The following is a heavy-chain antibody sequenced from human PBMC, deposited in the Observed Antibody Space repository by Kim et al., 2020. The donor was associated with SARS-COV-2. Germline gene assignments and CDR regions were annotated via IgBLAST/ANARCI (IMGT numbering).Heavy chain of an antibody. D-gene: IGHD2-2*01. CDR1: GGSVSSGSYY. Sequence: SETLSLTCTVSGGSVSSGSYYWSWIRQPPGKGLEWNGNNYYSGSTNYNPSLKRRVTISVDTSKNQFSLKLSSVTAAATAVYYCARTCSSTSCYYYYYYD. J-gene: IGHJ6*01. CDR3: ARTCSSTSCYYYYYYD. CDR2: NYYSGST. V-gene: IGHV4-61*01.